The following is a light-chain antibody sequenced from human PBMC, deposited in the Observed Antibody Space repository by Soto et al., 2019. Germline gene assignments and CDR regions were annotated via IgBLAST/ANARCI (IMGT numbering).Light chain of an antibody. CDR2: DAF. J-gene: IGKJ4*01. CDR3: EQYDNFPLT. V-gene: IGKV1-33*01. Sequence: DLQMTQSPSSLSASLGDRVTITCQASQDINSYLAWYQQKPGKAPKFLIFDAFNLETGVPSRFSASGSGTNFTFTISNLQHEDGATYYYEQYDNFPLTCGGGTKV. CDR1: QDINSY.